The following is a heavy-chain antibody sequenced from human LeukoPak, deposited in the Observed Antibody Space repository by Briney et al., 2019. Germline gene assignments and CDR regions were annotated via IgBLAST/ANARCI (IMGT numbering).Heavy chain of an antibody. CDR3: ARPSGGTLDAFDI. J-gene: IGHJ3*02. D-gene: IGHD3-16*01. V-gene: IGHV5-51*01. CDR1: GYIFTNYW. CDR2: IYPGDSDT. Sequence: GESLKISCKGSGYIFTNYWIGWVRRMPGKGLGWMGIIYPGDSDTRDRPSFQGQVTISADKSISTAYLQWNSLKASDTAIYYCARPSGGTLDAFDIWGQGTMVTVSS.